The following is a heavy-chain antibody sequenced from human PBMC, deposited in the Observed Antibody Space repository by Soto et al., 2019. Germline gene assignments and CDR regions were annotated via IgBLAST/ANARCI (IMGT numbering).Heavy chain of an antibody. Sequence: SETLSLTCTVSGDSITSYYWSWIRQPPGKRLEWIANIFYGGSTNYNPSLKSRVTISVDTSKNQFSLKLSSVTAADTAVYYCAKGGLPYSGYVTFDYWGQGTLVTVSS. CDR2: IFYGGST. J-gene: IGHJ4*02. V-gene: IGHV4-59*01. CDR1: GDSITSYY. D-gene: IGHD5-12*01. CDR3: AKGGLPYSGYVTFDY.